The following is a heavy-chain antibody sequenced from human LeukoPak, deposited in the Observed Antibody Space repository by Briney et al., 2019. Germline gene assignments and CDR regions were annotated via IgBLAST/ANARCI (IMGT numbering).Heavy chain of an antibody. V-gene: IGHV1-2*02. Sequence: ASVRVSCKASGYTFTGYYMHWVRQAPGQGLELMGWLNLNSGDTNYAQKFQGRVTMTRDTSISTAYMELSRLRSDDTAVYYCASPYTIFGVLSAEYFQHWGQGTLVTVSS. CDR3: ASPYTIFGVLSAEYFQH. J-gene: IGHJ1*01. CDR2: LNLNSGDT. D-gene: IGHD3-3*01. CDR1: GYTFTGYY.